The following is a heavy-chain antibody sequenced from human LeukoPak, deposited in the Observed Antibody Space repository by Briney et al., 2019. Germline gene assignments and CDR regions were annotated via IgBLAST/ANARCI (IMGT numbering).Heavy chain of an antibody. V-gene: IGHV3-7*01. CDR2: IKQDGNEK. Sequence: GGSLRLSCAASGLTFSSYEMNWVRQAPGKGLEWVANIKQDGNEKYYADSVKGRFTISRDNGKNSLDLQMNSLRADDTAVYYCARDTLGEGEDANYAVYYFDYWGQGTVVTVSS. CDR1: GLTFSSYE. J-gene: IGHJ4*02. D-gene: IGHD4/OR15-4a*01. CDR3: ARDTLGEGEDANYAVYYFDY.